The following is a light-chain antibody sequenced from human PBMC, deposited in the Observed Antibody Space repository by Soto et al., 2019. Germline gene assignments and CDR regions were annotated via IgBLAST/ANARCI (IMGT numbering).Light chain of an antibody. CDR3: QQYNNWPPWT. CDR1: QSVSSN. J-gene: IGKJ1*01. Sequence: EIVMTQSPATLSVSPGERATLSCRASQSVSSNLAWYQQKPGQAPRLLIYGASTRATGIPDRFSGSGSGTESTLTISSLQSEDFEVYYCQQYNNWPPWTFGQGTKVEIK. V-gene: IGKV3-15*01. CDR2: GAS.